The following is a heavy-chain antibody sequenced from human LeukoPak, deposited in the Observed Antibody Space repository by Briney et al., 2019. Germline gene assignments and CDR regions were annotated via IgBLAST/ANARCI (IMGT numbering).Heavy chain of an antibody. Sequence: PSETLSLTCAVSGYSISSGYYWAGIRQPPGKGLEWIGSMYYSGITYYNPSLKSRVTISVDTSKNLFSLKLSSVTAADTAVYYCARHTLRWLPDNWGQGTVVTVSS. CDR3: ARHTLRWLPDN. J-gene: IGHJ4*02. CDR1: GYSISSGYY. V-gene: IGHV4-38-2*01. D-gene: IGHD6-19*01. CDR2: MYYSGIT.